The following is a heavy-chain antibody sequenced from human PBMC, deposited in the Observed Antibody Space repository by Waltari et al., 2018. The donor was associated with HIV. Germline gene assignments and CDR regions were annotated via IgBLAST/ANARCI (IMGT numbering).Heavy chain of an antibody. CDR3: AKPPGSSSPGS. CDR2: INWSGDNT. Sequence: EVHLVESGGDLVQPGRSLRLSCAASGFTFDEYAMHWVRQAPGKGLEWVSGINWSGDNTAYADSLKGRFIISRDNAKNSLSLQMNSLRVEDTALYYCAKPPGSSSPGSWGQGTLVTVSS. CDR1: GFTFDEYA. J-gene: IGHJ4*02. V-gene: IGHV3-9*01. D-gene: IGHD6-6*01.